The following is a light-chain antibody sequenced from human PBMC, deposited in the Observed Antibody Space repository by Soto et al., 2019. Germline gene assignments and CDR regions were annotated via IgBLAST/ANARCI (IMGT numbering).Light chain of an antibody. CDR3: QQYGSSPGT. CDR2: GAS. J-gene: IGKJ2*02. V-gene: IGKV3-20*01. Sequence: EIMLTQSPGTLSLSPGERATLSCRASQSVGSNFLAWYQQKPGQAPKLLISGASSRATGIPDRFSGSGSGTDFTLTISRLEPEDFALYSCQQYGSSPGTFGQGTKLEIK. CDR1: QSVGSNF.